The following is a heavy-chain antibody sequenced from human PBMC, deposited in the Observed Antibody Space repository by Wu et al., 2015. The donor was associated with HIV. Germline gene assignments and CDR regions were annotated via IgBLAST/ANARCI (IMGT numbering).Heavy chain of an antibody. J-gene: IGHJ6*02. CDR3: VRDQQWPTEYYHYYGMDV. D-gene: IGHD6-19*01. V-gene: IGHV1-18*01. CDR2: MNPKNGYV. CDR1: YILTSYP. Sequence: LVQSGPEAKRPGASVKVSCKASYILTSYPIGWVRQAPSQRLEWMGWMNPKNGYVKAAQRFEGRIALSTNNSAHTAYMELRSLTSDDTAIYYCVRDQQWPTEYYHYYGMDVWGQGTTVTVSS.